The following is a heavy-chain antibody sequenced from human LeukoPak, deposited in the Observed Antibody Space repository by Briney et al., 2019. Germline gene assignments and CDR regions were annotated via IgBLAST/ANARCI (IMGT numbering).Heavy chain of an antibody. V-gene: IGHV1-2*02. Sequence: GSSVRVSCKASGYTFTGYYMHWVRQAPGQGLEWMGWINPNSGGTNYAQKFQGRVTMTRDTSLSTAYMELSRLRSDDTAVYYCARDRSAMVFLFDYWGQGTLVTVSS. J-gene: IGHJ4*02. CDR2: INPNSGGT. CDR3: ARDRSAMVFLFDY. D-gene: IGHD5-18*01. CDR1: GYTFTGYY.